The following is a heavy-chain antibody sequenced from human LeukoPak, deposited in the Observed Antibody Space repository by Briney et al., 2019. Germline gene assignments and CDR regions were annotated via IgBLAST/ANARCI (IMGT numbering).Heavy chain of an antibody. D-gene: IGHD3-3*01. Sequence: ASVKVSCKASGYTFTSYDFNWVRQATGQRPEWMGWMNPNSGNTGYAQKFQGRVTMTRNTSISTAYMELSSLRSEDTAVYYCARGKDYGTIFGVVIAYYYYGMDVWGQGTTVTVSS. CDR3: ARGKDYGTIFGVVIAYYYYGMDV. V-gene: IGHV1-8*01. J-gene: IGHJ6*02. CDR2: MNPNSGNT. CDR1: GYTFTSYD.